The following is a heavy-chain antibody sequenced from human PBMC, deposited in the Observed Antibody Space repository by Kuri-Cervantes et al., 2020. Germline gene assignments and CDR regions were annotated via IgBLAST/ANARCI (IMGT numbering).Heavy chain of an antibody. J-gene: IGHJ4*02. CDR3: ARATEAVAGTRAPHRYFDY. V-gene: IGHV1-46*01. D-gene: IGHD6-19*01. CDR2: INPSGGST. CDR1: GYTFTSYC. Sequence: ASVKVSCKASGYTFTSYCMHWVRQAPGQGLEWMGIINPSGGSTSYAQKFQGRVTITADKSTSTAYMELSSLRSEDTAVYYCARATEAVAGTRAPHRYFDYWGQGTLVTVSS.